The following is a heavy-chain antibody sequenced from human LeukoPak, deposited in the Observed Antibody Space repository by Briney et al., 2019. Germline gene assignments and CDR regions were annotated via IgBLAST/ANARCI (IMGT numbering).Heavy chain of an antibody. D-gene: IGHD5-18*01. V-gene: IGHV4-59*01. CDR3: ARVRWGYSYGDFDY. J-gene: IGHJ4*02. Sequence: SETLSLTCTVSGGSISSYYWSWIRQPPGKGLEWIGYIYYSGSTNYNPSLKSRVTISVDTSKNQFSLKLSSVTAADTAVYYCARVRWGYSYGDFDYWGQGTLVTVSS. CDR1: GGSISSYY. CDR2: IYYSGST.